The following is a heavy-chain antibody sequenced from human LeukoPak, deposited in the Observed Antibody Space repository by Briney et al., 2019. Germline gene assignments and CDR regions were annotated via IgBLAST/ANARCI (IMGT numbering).Heavy chain of an antibody. J-gene: IGHJ4*02. CDR2: ISYGGSNE. D-gene: IGHD6-19*01. CDR1: GFTFSSYV. Sequence: GGSLRLSCAASGFTFSSYVMHWVRQAPGKGLEWVAIISYGGSNEYYADSVKGRFTISRDNSKNTLYLQMNSLRAEDTAVYYCAKAASDSSGWAFDYWGQGTLVTVSS. V-gene: IGHV3-30*04. CDR3: AKAASDSSGWAFDY.